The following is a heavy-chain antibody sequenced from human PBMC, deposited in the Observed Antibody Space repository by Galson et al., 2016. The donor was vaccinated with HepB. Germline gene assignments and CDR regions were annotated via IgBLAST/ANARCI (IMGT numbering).Heavy chain of an antibody. J-gene: IGHJ4*02. CDR3: VIEGSGSFVMTFDY. CDR2: ITFDGSDQ. CDR1: GFGFSSFG. Sequence: SLRLSCAASGFGFSSFGMHWVRQTPGKGLEWLAGITFDGSDQKYVDSVKGRFIISRDNSKNKLYLQMNSLRVDDTAVYYCVIEGSGSFVMTFDYWGQGTQVTVSS. D-gene: IGHD3-10*01. V-gene: IGHV3-33*05.